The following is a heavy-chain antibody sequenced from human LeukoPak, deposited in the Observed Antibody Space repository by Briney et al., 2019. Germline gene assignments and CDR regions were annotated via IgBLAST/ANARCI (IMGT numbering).Heavy chain of an antibody. J-gene: IGHJ6*03. CDR1: GYTFTGYY. CDR3: ARDRVLRYFDWLSLHYYYCYYMDV. Sequence: ASVKVSCKASGYTFTGYYMHWVRQAPGQGLEWMGWINPNSGGTNYAQKFQGRVTMTRDTSISTAYMELSRLRSDDTAVYYCARDRVLRYFDWLSLHYYYCYYMDVWGKGTTVTVSS. D-gene: IGHD3-9*01. CDR2: INPNSGGT. V-gene: IGHV1-2*02.